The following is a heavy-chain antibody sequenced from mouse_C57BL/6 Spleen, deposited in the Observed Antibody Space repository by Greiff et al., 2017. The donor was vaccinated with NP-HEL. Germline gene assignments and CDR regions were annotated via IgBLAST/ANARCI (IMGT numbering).Heavy chain of an antibody. V-gene: IGHV14-4*01. CDR1: GFNIKDDY. J-gene: IGHJ3*01. CDR2: IDPENGDT. Sequence: EVQLQQSGAELVRPGASVKLSCTASGFNIKDDYMHWVKQRPEQGLEWIGWIDPENGDTEYASKFQGKATITADTSSNTAYLQLSSLTSEDTAVHYCSPLHVAWFAYWGQGTLVTVAA. CDR3: SPLHVAWFAY.